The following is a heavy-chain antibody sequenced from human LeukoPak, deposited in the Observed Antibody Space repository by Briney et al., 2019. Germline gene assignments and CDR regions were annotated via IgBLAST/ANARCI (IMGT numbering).Heavy chain of an antibody. CDR1: GFTFDDYA. CDR2: ISGDGGST. D-gene: IGHD6-19*01. Sequence: GGSLRLSCADSGFTFDDYAMHWVRQAPGKGLEWVSLISGDGGSTYYADSVKGRFTISRDNSKNSLYLQMNSLRTDDTALYYCGALYSSGWYDAFDIWGQGTMVTVSS. V-gene: IGHV3-43*02. CDR3: GALYSSGWYDAFDI. J-gene: IGHJ3*02.